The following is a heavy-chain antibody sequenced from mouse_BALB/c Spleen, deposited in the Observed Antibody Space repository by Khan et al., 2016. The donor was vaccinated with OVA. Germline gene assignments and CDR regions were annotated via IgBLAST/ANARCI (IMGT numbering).Heavy chain of an antibody. CDR1: GYMFTNYG. CDR3: ARRKYYRSFAY. J-gene: IGHJ3*01. Sequence: QIQLVQSGPELKKPGETVKISCKASGYMFTNYGMDWVKQAPGKGLKWMGWINTYTGEPTYADDFKGRFAFSLETSANTAYLQINNLKNEDTATCFWARRKYYRSFAYWGQGTLVTVSA. V-gene: IGHV9-3-1*01. CDR2: INTYTGEP. D-gene: IGHD2-14*01.